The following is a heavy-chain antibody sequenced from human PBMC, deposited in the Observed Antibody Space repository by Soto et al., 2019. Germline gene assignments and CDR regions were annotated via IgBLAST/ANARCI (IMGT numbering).Heavy chain of an antibody. CDR1: GGTFSSYA. Sequence: SVKVSCKASGGTFSSYAISWVRQAPGQGLEWMGGIIPIFGTANYAQKFQGRVTITADESTSTAYMELSSLRSEDTAVYYCARDNILTGYSPYYYYGMDVWGQGTTVTVSS. D-gene: IGHD3-9*01. CDR2: IIPIFGTA. CDR3: ARDNILTGYSPYYYYGMDV. V-gene: IGHV1-69*13. J-gene: IGHJ6*02.